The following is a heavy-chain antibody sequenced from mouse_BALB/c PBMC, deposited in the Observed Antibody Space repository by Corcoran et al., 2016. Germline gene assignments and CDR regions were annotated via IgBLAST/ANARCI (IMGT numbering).Heavy chain of an antibody. CDR3: ARGRGSYAMDY. CDR1: GYSFTGYY. V-gene: IGHV1-26*01. Sequence: EVQLQQSGPELVKPGASVKISCKASGYSFTGYYMHWVKQSHVKSLEWIGRINPYNVATSYNQNFKDKASLTVDKSSSTAYMELHSLTSEDSAVYYCARGRGSYAMDYWGQGTSVTVSS. CDR2: INPYNVAT. J-gene: IGHJ4*01.